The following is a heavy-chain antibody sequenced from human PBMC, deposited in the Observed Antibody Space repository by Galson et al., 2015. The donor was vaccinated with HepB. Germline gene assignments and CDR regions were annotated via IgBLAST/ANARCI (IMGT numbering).Heavy chain of an antibody. CDR3: ATLGDYVSYYGMDV. Sequence: SVKVSCKASGYTFTSYGISWVRQAPGQGLEWMGGIIPIFGTANYAQKFQGRVTITADKSTSTAYMELSSLRSEDTAVYYCATLGDYVSYYGMDVWGQGTTVTVSS. J-gene: IGHJ6*02. V-gene: IGHV1-69*06. CDR2: IIPIFGTA. CDR1: GYTFTSYG. D-gene: IGHD4-17*01.